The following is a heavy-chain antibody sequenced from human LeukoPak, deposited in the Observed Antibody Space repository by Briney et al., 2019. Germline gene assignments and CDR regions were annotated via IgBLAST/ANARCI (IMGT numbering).Heavy chain of an antibody. J-gene: IGHJ5*02. D-gene: IGHD6-19*01. Sequence: ASVTVSCKASGYTFTSYGISWVRQAPGQGLEWMGWISAYNGNTNYAQKLQGRVTMTPDTSTSTAYMELRSLRSDDTAVYYCARGGVGVAGTLFFDPWGQGTLVTVSS. V-gene: IGHV1-18*01. CDR1: GYTFTSYG. CDR3: ARGGVGVAGTLFFDP. CDR2: ISAYNGNT.